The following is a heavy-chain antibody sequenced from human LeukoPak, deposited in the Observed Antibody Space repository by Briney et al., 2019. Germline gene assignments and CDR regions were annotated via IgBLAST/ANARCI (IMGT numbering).Heavy chain of an antibody. Sequence: SETLSLTCAVYGGSFSGYYWSWIRQPPGKGLEWIGEINHSGSTNYDPSLKSRVTISVDTSKNQFSLKLSSVTAADTAVNYCARGLQDYDFWSGYYFLDYWGQGTLVTVSS. CDR1: GGSFSGYY. D-gene: IGHD3-3*01. V-gene: IGHV4-34*01. CDR3: ARGLQDYDFWSGYYFLDY. J-gene: IGHJ4*02. CDR2: INHSGST.